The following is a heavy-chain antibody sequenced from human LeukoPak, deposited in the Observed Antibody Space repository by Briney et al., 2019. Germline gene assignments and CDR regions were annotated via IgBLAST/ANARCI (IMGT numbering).Heavy chain of an antibody. V-gene: IGHV4-39*07. D-gene: IGHD3-22*01. CDR1: GASISTTTNY. Sequence: KPSETLSLTCSVSGASISTTTNYWDWIRQPPGKELEWIGTVYYSGSTAYNPSLKSRVTISLDTSKNQLSLKLSSVTAADTALYYCARATYYYDSRGYLLDYWGQGTRVTVSS. CDR3: ARATYYYDSRGYLLDY. J-gene: IGHJ4*02. CDR2: VYYSGST.